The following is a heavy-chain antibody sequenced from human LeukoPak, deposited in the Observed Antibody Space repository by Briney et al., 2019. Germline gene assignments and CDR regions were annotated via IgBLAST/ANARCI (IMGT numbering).Heavy chain of an antibody. V-gene: IGHV3-33*01. Sequence: GGSLRLSCAASGFTFSSYGMHWVRQAPGKGLEWVAVIWYDGSNKYYADSVKGRFTISRDNSKNTLYLQMNSLRAEDTAVYYCARDLSGDYPGGYYYGMDVWGQGTTVTVSS. CDR2: IWYDGSNK. D-gene: IGHD2-21*02. J-gene: IGHJ6*02. CDR1: GFTFSSYG. CDR3: ARDLSGDYPGGYYYGMDV.